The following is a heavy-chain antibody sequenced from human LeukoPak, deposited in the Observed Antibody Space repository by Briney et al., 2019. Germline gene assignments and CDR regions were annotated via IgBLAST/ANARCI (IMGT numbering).Heavy chain of an antibody. J-gene: IGHJ2*01. CDR2: IKNDGSST. Sequence: GGSLRLSCAASGFTFSSSWMHWVRQAPGKGLVWVSRIKNDGSSTTYADSVKGRFTISRDNAKNTLYLQMNSLRAEDTAVYYCAREGYSYGFGWYFDLWGRGTLVTVSS. CDR1: GFTFSSSW. V-gene: IGHV3-74*01. CDR3: AREGYSYGFGWYFDL. D-gene: IGHD5-18*01.